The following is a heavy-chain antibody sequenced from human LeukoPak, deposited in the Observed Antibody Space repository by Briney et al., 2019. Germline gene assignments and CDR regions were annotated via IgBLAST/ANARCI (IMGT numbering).Heavy chain of an antibody. D-gene: IGHD2-21*02. CDR2: ITWDGSNS. Sequence: PGGSLRLSCAASGFTFDDYAMHWVRHAPGKGLEWASLITWDGSNSFYADSVKGRFTISRDNSKNSLYLQINSLRTEDTALYYCARGDTPIDAFDIWGQGTMVTVSS. CDR3: ARGDTPIDAFDI. V-gene: IGHV3-43*02. J-gene: IGHJ3*02. CDR1: GFTFDDYA.